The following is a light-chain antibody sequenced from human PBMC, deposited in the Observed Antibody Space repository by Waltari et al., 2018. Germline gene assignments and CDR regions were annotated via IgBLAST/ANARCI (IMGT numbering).Light chain of an antibody. J-gene: IGKJ1*01. CDR1: QSISSW. V-gene: IGKV1-5*03. CDR2: KAS. CDR3: QQYNSYSPWT. Sequence: DIQMTQSPSPLSASVGDIVTITCRASQSISSWLAWYQQKPGKAPKLLIYKASSLQSGVPSRFSGSGSGTEFTLTISGLQPDDFATYYCQQYNSYSPWTFGQGTKVEIK.